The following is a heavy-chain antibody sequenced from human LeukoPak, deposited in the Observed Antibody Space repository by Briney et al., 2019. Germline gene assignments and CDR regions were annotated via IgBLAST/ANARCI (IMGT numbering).Heavy chain of an antibody. CDR2: IWYDGSNK. V-gene: IGHV3-33*03. J-gene: IGHJ4*02. D-gene: IGHD3-22*01. CDR3: AKDTDYDSSGYYNFDY. CDR1: GFTFSSYG. Sequence: GGSLRLSCAASGFTFSSYGMHWVRQAPGKGLEWVAVIWYDGSNKYYADSVKGRFTISRDNAKNSLYLQMNSLRAEDTALYYCAKDTDYDSSGYYNFDYWGQGTLVTVSS.